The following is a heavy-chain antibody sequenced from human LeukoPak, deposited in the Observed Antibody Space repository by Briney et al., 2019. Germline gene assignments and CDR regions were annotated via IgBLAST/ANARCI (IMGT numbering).Heavy chain of an antibody. Sequence: GGSLRLSCAASGFSFSTYWMHWVRQDPGKGLVWVSRINSDGSSIIYADSVKGRFTISRDNAKSTLYLQMDSLRAEDTAVYYCGRAGESGCSDRRCSPNWFDPWGEGTLVSVSS. CDR1: GFSFSTYW. V-gene: IGHV3-74*01. J-gene: IGHJ5*02. D-gene: IGHD5-12*01. CDR2: INSDGSSI. CDR3: GRAGESGCSDRRCSPNWFDP.